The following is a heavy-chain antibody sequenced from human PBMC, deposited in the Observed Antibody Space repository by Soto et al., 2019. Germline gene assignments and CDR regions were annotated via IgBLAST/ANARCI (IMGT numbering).Heavy chain of an antibody. Sequence: PXASLSLTCAVCGACVSGYYWSWIRQPPGKGLEWIGEINHSVSTNYNPFLKSRVTISVDTSKNQFSLKLSSVTAADTAVYYCARGYRSSPPVYYYGMDVWGHGTTVTSP. D-gene: IGHD6-6*01. J-gene: IGHJ6*02. CDR2: INHSVST. CDR1: GACVSGYY. CDR3: ARGYRSSPPVYYYGMDV. V-gene: IGHV4-34*01.